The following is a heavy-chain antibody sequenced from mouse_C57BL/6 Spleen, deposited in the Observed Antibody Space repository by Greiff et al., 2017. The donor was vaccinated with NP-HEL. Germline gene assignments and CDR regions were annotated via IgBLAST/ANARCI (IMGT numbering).Heavy chain of an antibody. CDR1: GYTFTSYW. Sequence: QVQLQQPGAELVRPGSSVKLSCKASGYTFTSYWMHWVKQRPIQGLEWIGNIDPSDSETHYNQKFKDKATLTVDKSSSTAYMQLSCLTSEDSAVYYCARSPYYYGSSYYFDYWGQGTTLTVSS. CDR2: IDPSDSET. CDR3: ARSPYYYGSSYYFDY. D-gene: IGHD1-1*01. J-gene: IGHJ2*01. V-gene: IGHV1-52*01.